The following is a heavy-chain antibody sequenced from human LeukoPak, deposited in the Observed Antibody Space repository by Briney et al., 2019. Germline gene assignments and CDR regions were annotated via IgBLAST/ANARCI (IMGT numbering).Heavy chain of an antibody. D-gene: IGHD4-17*01. V-gene: IGHV3-30*02. J-gene: IGHJ6*03. CDR3: AKDSVKVTTVRRVPHYMDV. CDR1: GFTFSNYG. Sequence: GGSLRLSCAAFGFTFSNYGIHWVRQAPGKGLEWVAFIRYDGSIKYYADSVKGRFTISRDNSKNTLYLQMNSLRAEDTAVYYCAKDSVKVTTVRRVPHYMDVWGKGTTVTISS. CDR2: IRYDGSIK.